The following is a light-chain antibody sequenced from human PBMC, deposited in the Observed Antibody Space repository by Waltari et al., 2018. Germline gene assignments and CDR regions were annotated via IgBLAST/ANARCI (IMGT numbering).Light chain of an antibody. V-gene: IGLV2-14*01. CDR2: DVV. CDR1: SSDIGGHNY. CDR3: SSYASSK. J-gene: IGLJ2*01. Sequence: QSALTQPASVFGSPGQTITISCTGTSSDIGGHNYVSWYQQHPGKAPKLMIYDVVKRPSGVSNRFSGSKSGNTASLTISGLQAEDDAIYYCSSYASSKFGGGTKLTVL.